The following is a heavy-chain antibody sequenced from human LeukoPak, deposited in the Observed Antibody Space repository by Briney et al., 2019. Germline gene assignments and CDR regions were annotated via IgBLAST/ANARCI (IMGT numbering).Heavy chain of an antibody. J-gene: IGHJ4*02. V-gene: IGHV4-34*01. CDR2: INHSGST. Sequence: PSETLSLTCAVYGGSFSGYYWSWIRQPPGKGLEWIGEINHSGSTNYNPSLKSRVTISVDTSKNQFSLKLSSVTAADTAVYYCAVLPPDYYDSSGYYYWGQGTLVTVSS. D-gene: IGHD3-22*01. CDR3: AVLPPDYYDSSGYYY. CDR1: GGSFSGYY.